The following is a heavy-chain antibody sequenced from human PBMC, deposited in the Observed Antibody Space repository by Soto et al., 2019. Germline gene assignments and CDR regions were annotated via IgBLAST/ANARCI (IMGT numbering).Heavy chain of an antibody. CDR1: GFIFSNFE. CDR3: ARAECSSPDCLTAYYSYGLDV. D-gene: IGHD3-9*01. Sequence: GGSLRLSCAASGFIFSNFEMHWVRQAPGKGLEWVSYINTAGSTKYYAESVKGRFTISRDNARNSLFLQMNSLRAEDTAVYYCARAECSSPDCLTAYYSYGLDVWGQGSTVTVSS. V-gene: IGHV3-48*03. CDR2: INTAGSTK. J-gene: IGHJ6*02.